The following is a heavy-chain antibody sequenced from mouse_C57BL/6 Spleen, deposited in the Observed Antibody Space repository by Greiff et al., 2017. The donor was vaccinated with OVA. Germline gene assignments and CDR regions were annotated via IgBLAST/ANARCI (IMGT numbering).Heavy chain of an antibody. CDR3: AKNLRYYYGSSYDWWYFDV. CDR2: IWTGGGT. Sequence: QVQLKDSGPGLVAPSQSLSITCTVSGFSLTSYAISWVRQPPGKGLEWLGVIWTGGGTNYNSALKSRLSISKDNSKSQVFLKMNSLQTDDTAKYYCAKNLRYYYGSSYDWWYFDVWGTGTTVTVSS. V-gene: IGHV2-9-1*01. J-gene: IGHJ1*03. CDR1: GFSLTSYA. D-gene: IGHD1-1*01.